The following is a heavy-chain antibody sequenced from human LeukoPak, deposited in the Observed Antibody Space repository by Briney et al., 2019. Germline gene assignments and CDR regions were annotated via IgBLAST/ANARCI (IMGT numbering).Heavy chain of an antibody. Sequence: SETLSLTCTVSGGSISVGGYYWRWIRQPAGKGLEWIGRIYTSGNTNYNPSPKSRVTISVDKSKNQFSLKLSSVPAADTAVYYCASPRAERSTWYAVDYWGQGTLVTVSA. CDR1: GGSISVGGYY. J-gene: IGHJ4*02. D-gene: IGHD6-13*01. V-gene: IGHV4-61*02. CDR2: IYTSGNT. CDR3: ASPRAERSTWYAVDY.